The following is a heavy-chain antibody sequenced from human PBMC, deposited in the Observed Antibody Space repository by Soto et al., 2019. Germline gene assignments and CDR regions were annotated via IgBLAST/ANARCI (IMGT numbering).Heavy chain of an antibody. CDR2: ISGGGDGT. V-gene: IGHV3-23*01. Sequence: EVQLLESGGGLVRPGGSLRLSCAASGFTFYNYAMNWVRQAPGKGLEWVSTISGGGDGTYYADSVKGLFTISRDNSRNTVYLQMSSLRAEDTAVYYCAKRGLGSLATYCTTGDCHYAFDVWGQGTLVTVSS. J-gene: IGHJ3*01. CDR1: GFTFYNYA. CDR3: AKRGLGSLATYCTTGDCHYAFDV. D-gene: IGHD2-8*01.